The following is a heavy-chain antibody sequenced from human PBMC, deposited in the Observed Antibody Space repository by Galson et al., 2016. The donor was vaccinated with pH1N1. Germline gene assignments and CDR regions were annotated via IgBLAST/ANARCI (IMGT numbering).Heavy chain of an antibody. CDR2: INTGSGYT. J-gene: IGHJ4*02. V-gene: IGHV1-3*04. CDR1: GYTFTSYA. Sequence: SVKVSCKASGYTFTSYAIHWVRLAPGQRLEWTGWINTGSGYTKYSQKFHDRITITKDTSASTVYLELSSLRSEDTAVYYCGRDGLTMITFGVPGNYFEYWGQGTLVTVAS. CDR3: GRDGLTMITFGVPGNYFEY. D-gene: IGHD3-16*01.